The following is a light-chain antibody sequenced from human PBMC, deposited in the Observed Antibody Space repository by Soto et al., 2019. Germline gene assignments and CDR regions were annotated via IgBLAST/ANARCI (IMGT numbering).Light chain of an antibody. V-gene: IGKV1-5*01. CDR3: QQYNSYPWT. Sequence: DIQMTQSPSTLSASVGDRVTITCRASQSISSWLAWYQQKPGKAPKLLIYDASSLESGDPSRFSGSGSGTEFTLTSSSLQPDDFATYYCQQYNSYPWTFGQGTKVEIK. J-gene: IGKJ1*01. CDR2: DAS. CDR1: QSISSW.